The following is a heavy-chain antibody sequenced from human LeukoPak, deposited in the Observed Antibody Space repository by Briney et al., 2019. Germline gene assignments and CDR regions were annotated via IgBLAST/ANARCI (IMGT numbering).Heavy chain of an antibody. CDR2: ISYNSGSI. CDR1: GFTFDDYA. CDR3: AKDKRGGSSWFYAFDI. D-gene: IGHD6-13*01. Sequence: PGRSLRLSCAASGFTFDDYAMHWVRQAPGKGLEWVSGISYNSGSIDYADSVKGRFTISRDNAKNSLYLQMNSLRAEDTALYYCAKDKRGGSSWFYAFDIWGQGTVVTVSS. V-gene: IGHV3-9*01. J-gene: IGHJ3*02.